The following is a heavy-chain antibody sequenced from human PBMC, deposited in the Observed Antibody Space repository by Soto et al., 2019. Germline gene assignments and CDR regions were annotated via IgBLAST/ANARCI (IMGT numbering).Heavy chain of an antibody. Sequence: QLQLQESGPGLVKPSETLSLTCTVSGGSISSSSYYWGWIRQPPGKGLEWIGSIYYSGSTYYNPSLKSRVTISVDTSKNQFSLKLSSVTAADTAVYYCASEWLRLPFDYWGQGTLVTVSS. CDR3: ASEWLRLPFDY. J-gene: IGHJ4*02. V-gene: IGHV4-39*01. D-gene: IGHD5-12*01. CDR2: IYYSGST. CDR1: GGSISSSSYY.